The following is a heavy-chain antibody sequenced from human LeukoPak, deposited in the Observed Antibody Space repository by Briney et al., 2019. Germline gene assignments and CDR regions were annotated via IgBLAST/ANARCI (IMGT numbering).Heavy chain of an antibody. CDR2: ISWNSGSI. CDR1: GFTFDDYA. V-gene: IGHV3-9*01. Sequence: PGRSLRLSCAASGFTFDDYAMHWVRQAPGKGLEWVSGISWNSGSIGYADSVKGRFTISRDNSKNTLYLQMNSLRAEDTAVYYCAKDLLPYYYDSSGYSPLDYWGQGTLVTVSS. D-gene: IGHD3-22*01. J-gene: IGHJ4*02. CDR3: AKDLLPYYYDSSGYSPLDY.